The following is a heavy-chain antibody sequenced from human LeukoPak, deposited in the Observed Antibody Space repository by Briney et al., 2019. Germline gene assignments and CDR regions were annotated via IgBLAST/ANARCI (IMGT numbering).Heavy chain of an antibody. CDR3: ATYRAAESGRGN. V-gene: IGHV4-59*01. Sequence: SETLSLTCTVSGASITTNHWNWIRQPPGKGLEWIGNIDHPGSANYNPALNNRVILSMDTSKNQVSLKLTSVTPADTAVYYCATYRAAESGRGNWGQGTLVVVAS. D-gene: IGHD3-10*01. CDR2: IDHPGSA. J-gene: IGHJ4*02. CDR1: GASITTNH.